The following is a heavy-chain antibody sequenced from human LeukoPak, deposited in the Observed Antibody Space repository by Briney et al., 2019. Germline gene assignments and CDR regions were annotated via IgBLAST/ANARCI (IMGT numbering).Heavy chain of an antibody. CDR2: ISSSSSYI. CDR3: AREGSSDYGDYAPVWYFDL. CDR1: GFTFSSYS. Sequence: GGSLRLSCAASGFTFSSYSMNWVRQAPGKGLEWVSSISSSSSYIYYADSVKGRFTISRDNAKNSLYLQMNSLRAEDTAVYYCAREGSSDYGDYAPVWYFDLWGRGTLVTVSS. V-gene: IGHV3-21*01. J-gene: IGHJ2*01. D-gene: IGHD4-17*01.